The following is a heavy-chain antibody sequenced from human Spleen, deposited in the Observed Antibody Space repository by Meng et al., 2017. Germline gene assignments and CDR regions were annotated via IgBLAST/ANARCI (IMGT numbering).Heavy chain of an antibody. Sequence: QFQLVPVRSVSKNPGASVKVSGNATDYKYPDNYIHWVRRAPGQGLEWMGRIHPKSGDTHYAQKFQARVTMTGDTSISTAYMELSGLRSDDTAMYYCARYEDISAAGKLFGDYWGQGTLVTVSS. CDR2: IHPKSGDT. J-gene: IGHJ4*02. CDR1: DYKYPDNY. D-gene: IGHD6-25*01. CDR3: ARYEDISAAGKLFGDY. V-gene: IGHV1-2*06.